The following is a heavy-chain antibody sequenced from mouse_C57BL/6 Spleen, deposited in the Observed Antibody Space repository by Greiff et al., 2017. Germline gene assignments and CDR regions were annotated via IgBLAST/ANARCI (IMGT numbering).Heavy chain of an antibody. CDR1: GFTFSNYW. D-gene: IGHD1-3*01. CDR3: TSGYYAMDY. Sequence: EVQLQQSGGGLVQPGGSMKLSCVASGFTFSNYWMNWVRQSPEKGLEWVAQIRLKSDNYATHYAESVKGRFTISRDDSKSSVYLQMDNVRAEDTGIYYCTSGYYAMDYWGQGTSVTVSS. V-gene: IGHV6-3*01. J-gene: IGHJ4*01. CDR2: IRLKSDNYAT.